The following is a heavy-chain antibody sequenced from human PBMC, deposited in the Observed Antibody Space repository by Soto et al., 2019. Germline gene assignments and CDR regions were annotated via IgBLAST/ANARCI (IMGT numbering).Heavy chain of an antibody. CDR3: ARDILSVGPRANDAFDV. V-gene: IGHV1-3*01. J-gene: IGHJ3*01. D-gene: IGHD2-8*02. CDR2: INPDNGNT. CDR1: GFSFSDNL. Sequence: QVQLVQSGAEVRKPGASVNISCRASGFSFSDNLINWVRQAPGQSLEWMGWINPDNGNTRSSQTFQGRVTISRHSSASIAYVEVSDLTSEDTAVYYWARDILSVGPRANDAFDVWGQGTMVTVSS.